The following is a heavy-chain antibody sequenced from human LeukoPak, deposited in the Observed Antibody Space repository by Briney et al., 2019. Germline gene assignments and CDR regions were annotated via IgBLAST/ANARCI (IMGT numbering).Heavy chain of an antibody. CDR2: INPSGGST. J-gene: IGHJ2*01. V-gene: IGHV1-46*01. D-gene: IGHD6-6*01. CDR1: GYTLTSSY. Sequence: ASLTVSCKASGYTLTSSYMHWVRQAPGQGLEWMGIINPSGGSTSYAQKFQGRVTMTRDTSTNTVYMEPSSMRSEDTAVFYCVRGASSIAALNPFWYFDLWGRGTLVTVSS. CDR3: VRGASSIAALNPFWYFDL.